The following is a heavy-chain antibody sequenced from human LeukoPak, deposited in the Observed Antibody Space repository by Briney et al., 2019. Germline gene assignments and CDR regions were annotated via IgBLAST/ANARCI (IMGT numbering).Heavy chain of an antibody. V-gene: IGHV3-48*03. CDR3: VREGTAPVSFDY. CDR1: GVTLSSYE. Sequence: GGSLRHSCAASGVTLSSYEMNWVRQAPGKGLEWGSYISSGGNTIYYADSAKGRFTISKDNAKNSLYLQMNNLIAEDTAAYYCVREGTAPVSFDYWGQGTLVTVSS. J-gene: IGHJ4*02. D-gene: IGHD5-18*01. CDR2: ISSGGNTI.